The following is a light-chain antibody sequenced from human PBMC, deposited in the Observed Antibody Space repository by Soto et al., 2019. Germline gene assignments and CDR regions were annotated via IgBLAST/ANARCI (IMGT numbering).Light chain of an antibody. CDR1: SSDIGGNRY. CDR3: SSYASTNTLI. Sequence: QSALTQPASVSGSPGQSITISCTGTSSDIGGNRYISWYQQHPGKAPKLMIHEVSIRRSGVSSRFSGSKSGNTASLTIFGLQAEDEADYYCSSYASTNTLIFAGGTKLTVL. V-gene: IGLV2-14*03. J-gene: IGLJ2*01. CDR2: EVS.